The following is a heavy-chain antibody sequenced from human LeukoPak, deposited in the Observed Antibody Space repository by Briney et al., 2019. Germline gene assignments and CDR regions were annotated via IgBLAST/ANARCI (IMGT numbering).Heavy chain of an antibody. CDR1: GLTFSSYG. V-gene: IGHV3-30*02. CDR3: AKDLDRTDHQEWIQLWLYAFDI. Sequence: GGSLRLSCAASGLTFSSYGMHWVRQAPGKGLEWVAFIRYDGSNKYYADSVKGRFTISRDNSKNTLYLQMNSLRAEDTAVYYCAKDLDRTDHQEWIQLWLYAFDIWGQGTMVTVSS. D-gene: IGHD5-18*01. CDR2: IRYDGSNK. J-gene: IGHJ3*02.